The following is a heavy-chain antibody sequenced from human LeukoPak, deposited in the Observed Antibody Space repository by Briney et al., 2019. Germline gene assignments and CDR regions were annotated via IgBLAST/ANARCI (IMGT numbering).Heavy chain of an antibody. CDR1: GFSFSRAW. CDR2: IKSKTDGGTT. CDR3: TTDLAAAGKDQVVTPFDY. Sequence: GGSLRLSCAASGFSFSRAWMSWVRQAPGKGLEWVGRIKSKTDGGTTDYAAPVKGRFTISRDDSKNTLYLQMNSLKTEDTAVYYCTTDLAAAGKDQVVTPFDYWGQGTLVTVSS. J-gene: IGHJ4*02. D-gene: IGHD6-13*01. V-gene: IGHV3-15*01.